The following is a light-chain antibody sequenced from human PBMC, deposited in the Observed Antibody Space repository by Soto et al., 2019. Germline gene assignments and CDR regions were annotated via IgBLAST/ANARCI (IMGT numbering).Light chain of an antibody. J-gene: IGKJ1*01. CDR1: QSVSSD. Sequence: EIVMTQSPATLSGSPGERATLSCRAGQSVSSDLAWYHQKPGQAPRLLIYGASTRATGIPARFSGSGSGTEVTLTINSLQSEDFAVYYCQQYNNWPRTFGQGTKVDSK. V-gene: IGKV3-15*01. CDR2: GAS. CDR3: QQYNNWPRT.